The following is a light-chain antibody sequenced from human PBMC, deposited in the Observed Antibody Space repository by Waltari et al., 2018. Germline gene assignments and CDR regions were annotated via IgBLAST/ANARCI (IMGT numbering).Light chain of an antibody. Sequence: QSALTQPRSVSGSPGQSVPISCPGTSSDVGGYNDVSWYQQHPGKSPKLMIYDVSKRPSGVPDRFSGSKSGNTASLTISGLQAEDEADYYCCSYAGSSYVFGTGTKVTVL. J-gene: IGLJ1*01. V-gene: IGLV2-11*01. CDR1: SSDVGGYND. CDR3: CSYAGSSYV. CDR2: DVS.